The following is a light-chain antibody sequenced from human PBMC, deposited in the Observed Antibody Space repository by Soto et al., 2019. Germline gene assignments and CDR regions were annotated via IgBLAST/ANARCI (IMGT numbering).Light chain of an antibody. CDR2: KAS. CDR3: QQYKSYST. CDR1: QTISSW. J-gene: IGKJ1*01. V-gene: IGKV1-5*03. Sequence: DIQITQSPSTLSGSVGDRVTITCRASQTISSWLAWYQQKPGKAPKLLIYKASTLKSGVPSRFSGSGSGTEFTLTINNLQPDDLATYICQQYKSYSTFGRGTKVDI.